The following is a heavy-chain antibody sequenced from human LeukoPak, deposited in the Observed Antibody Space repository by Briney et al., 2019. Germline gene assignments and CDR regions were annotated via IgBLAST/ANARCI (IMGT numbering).Heavy chain of an antibody. J-gene: IGHJ6*03. CDR2: IYHSGST. Sequence: KTSETLSLTCTVSGYSISSGYYWGWIRQPPGKGLEWIGSIYHSGSTYYNPSLKSRVTISVDTSKNQFSLKLSSVTAADTAVYYCARDKYYDFWSGYLYYYYMDVWGKGTTVTVSS. CDR3: ARDKYYDFWSGYLYYYYMDV. V-gene: IGHV4-38-2*02. CDR1: GYSISSGYY. D-gene: IGHD3-3*01.